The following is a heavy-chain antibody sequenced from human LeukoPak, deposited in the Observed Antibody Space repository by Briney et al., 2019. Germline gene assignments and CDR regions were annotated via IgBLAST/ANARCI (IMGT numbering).Heavy chain of an antibody. CDR3: ARPLYGDFAKYFQR. V-gene: IGHV3-74*01. Sequence: GGSLRLSCAASGFTFSSYWMHWVRQAPGKGLVWVSHINKDGSSTSYADSVKGRFTISRDNAKNTLYLQMSSLRAEDTALYYCARPLYGDFAKYFQRWGQGSLVTVSS. J-gene: IGHJ1*01. D-gene: IGHD4-17*01. CDR1: GFTFSSYW. CDR2: INKDGSST.